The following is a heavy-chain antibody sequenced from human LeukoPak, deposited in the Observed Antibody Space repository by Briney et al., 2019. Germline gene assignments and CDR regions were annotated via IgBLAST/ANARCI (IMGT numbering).Heavy chain of an antibody. CDR1: GYTFTGYY. CDR3: ARGAFTSHYDY. J-gene: IGHJ4*02. Sequence: ASVKVSCKASGYTFTGYYMHWVRQAPGQGLEWMGWINPNSGGTNYAQKVQGRVTMTRDTAISTAYMELSRLRSDDTAVYYCARGAFTSHYDYWGQGTLVTVSS. V-gene: IGHV1-2*02. D-gene: IGHD2-2*01. CDR2: INPNSGGT.